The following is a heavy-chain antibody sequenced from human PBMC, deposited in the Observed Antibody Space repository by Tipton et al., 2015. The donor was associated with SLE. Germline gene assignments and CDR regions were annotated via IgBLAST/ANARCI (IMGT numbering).Heavy chain of an antibody. CDR2: INHSGST. V-gene: IGHV4-34*01. CDR1: GGSFSGYY. D-gene: IGHD6-6*01. J-gene: IGHJ5*02. CDR3: ATSSIAARGWFDP. Sequence: TLSLTCAVYGGSFSGYYWSWIRQPPGKGLEWIGEINHSGSTNYNPSLKSRVTISVDTSKNQFSLKLSSVTAADTAVYYCATSSIAARGWFDPWGQGTLVTVSS.